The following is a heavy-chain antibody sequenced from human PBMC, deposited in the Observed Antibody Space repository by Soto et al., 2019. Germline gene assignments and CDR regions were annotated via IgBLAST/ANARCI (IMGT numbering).Heavy chain of an antibody. D-gene: IGHD3-10*01. V-gene: IGHV3-33*01. Sequence: QVQLVESGGGVVQPGRSLRLSCAASGFTFSSYGMHWVRQAPGKGLEWVAVIWYDGSNKYYADSVKGRFTISRDNSKNTLYLQMNSLRAEDTAVYYWARDVTMFRGQHYYYGMDVWGQGTTVTVSS. J-gene: IGHJ6*02. CDR1: GFTFSSYG. CDR2: IWYDGSNK. CDR3: ARDVTMFRGQHYYYGMDV.